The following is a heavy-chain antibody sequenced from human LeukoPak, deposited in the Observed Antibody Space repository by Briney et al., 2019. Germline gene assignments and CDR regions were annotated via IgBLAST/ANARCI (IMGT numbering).Heavy chain of an antibody. Sequence: TGGSLRLSCAASGFTFSSYGMHWVRQAPGKGLEWVAVISYDGSNKYYADSVKGRFTISRDNSKNTLYLQMNSLRAEDTAVYYCAKVPIAVAAPDYFDYWGQGTLVTVSS. V-gene: IGHV3-30*18. CDR1: GFTFSSYG. CDR3: AKVPIAVAAPDYFDY. J-gene: IGHJ4*02. CDR2: ISYDGSNK. D-gene: IGHD6-19*01.